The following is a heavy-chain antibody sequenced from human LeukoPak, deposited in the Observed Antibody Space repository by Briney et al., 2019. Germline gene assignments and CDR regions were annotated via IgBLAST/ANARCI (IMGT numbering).Heavy chain of an antibody. V-gene: IGHV1-8*01. J-gene: IGHJ5*02. D-gene: IGHD2-2*01. CDR2: MNPNSGNT. CDR1: GYTFTSYD. Sequence: ASVKVSCKASGYTFTSYDINWVRQATGQGLEWMGWMNPNSGNTGYAQKFQGRVTMTRNTSISTAYMELSSLRSEDTAVNYCARDGCSSTSCYHNWFDPWGQGTLVTVSS. CDR3: ARDGCSSTSCYHNWFDP.